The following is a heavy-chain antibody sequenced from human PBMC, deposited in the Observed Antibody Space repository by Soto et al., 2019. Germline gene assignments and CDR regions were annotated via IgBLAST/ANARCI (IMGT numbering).Heavy chain of an antibody. CDR2: ISGNGGST. Sequence: GGALRLSCAASGFTFSNYAMSWVRQAPGKGPEWVSTISGNGGSTYYADSVKGRFTISRDNSKNMLFLQINSLRDDDSAVYYCAKRPASIITFDYWGQGTPVTVSS. V-gene: IGHV3-23*01. D-gene: IGHD2-2*01. CDR1: GFTFSNYA. CDR3: AKRPASIITFDY. J-gene: IGHJ4*02.